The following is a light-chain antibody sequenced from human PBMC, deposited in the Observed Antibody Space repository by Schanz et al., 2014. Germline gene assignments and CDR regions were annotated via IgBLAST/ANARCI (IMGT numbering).Light chain of an antibody. J-gene: IGKJ1*01. CDR3: QQYGTSPQT. CDR2: GAS. CDR1: QSVSSK. V-gene: IGKV3-15*01. Sequence: EIVMTQSPATLSVSPGESATLSCRASQSVSSKLAWYQQKPGQAPRLLIYGASTRATGIPARFSGSGSGTDFTLANSGLEPEDFAVYFCQQYGTSPQTFGRGTKVEIK.